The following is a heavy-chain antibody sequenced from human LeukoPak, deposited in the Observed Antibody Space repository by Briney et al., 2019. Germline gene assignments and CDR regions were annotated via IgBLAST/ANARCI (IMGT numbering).Heavy chain of an antibody. J-gene: IGHJ5*02. CDR1: GGSISSYY. Sequence: SETLSLTCTVSGGSISSYYRSRIRQPPGKGLEWIGYIYYSGSTNYNPSLKSRVTISVDTSKNQFSLKLSSVTAADTAVYYCARDLLYSGYDSWGQGTLVTVSS. V-gene: IGHV4-59*01. D-gene: IGHD5-12*01. CDR3: ARDLLYSGYDS. CDR2: IYYSGST.